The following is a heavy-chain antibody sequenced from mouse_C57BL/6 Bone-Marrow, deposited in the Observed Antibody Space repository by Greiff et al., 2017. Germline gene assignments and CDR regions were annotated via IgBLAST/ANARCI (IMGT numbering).Heavy chain of an antibody. Sequence: QVQLQQSGAELARPGASVKMSCKASGYTFTSYTMPWVKQGPGQGLEWIGYINPSSGYTKYNQKFKDKATLTADKSSSTAYMQLSSLTSEDSAGYYCARGLITTGGQGTTLTVSS. CDR2: INPSSGYT. V-gene: IGHV1-4*01. CDR1: GYTFTSYT. D-gene: IGHD1-1*01. J-gene: IGHJ2*01. CDR3: ARGLITT.